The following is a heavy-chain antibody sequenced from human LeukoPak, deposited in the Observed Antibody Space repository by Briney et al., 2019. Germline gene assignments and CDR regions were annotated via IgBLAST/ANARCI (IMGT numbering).Heavy chain of an antibody. J-gene: IGHJ2*01. CDR1: GGSISSGSYY. V-gene: IGHV4-61*02. CDR2: IYTSGST. D-gene: IGHD7-27*01. CDR3: ARELELGNWYFDL. Sequence: SQTLSLTCTVSGGSISSGSYYWRWPRQPAGKGLEWIGRIYTSGSTNYNPSLKSRVTISVDTSKNQFSLKLSSVTAADTAVYYCARELELGNWYFDLWGRGTLVTVSS.